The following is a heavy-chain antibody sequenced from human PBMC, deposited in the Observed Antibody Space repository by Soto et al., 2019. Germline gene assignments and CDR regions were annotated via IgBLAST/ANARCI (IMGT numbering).Heavy chain of an antibody. CDR2: INAGNGNT. CDR3: ASEYCSGGGCPLYYGMDV. J-gene: IGHJ6*02. V-gene: IGHV1-3*01. CDR1: GYTFTSYA. D-gene: IGHD2-15*01. Sequence: ASVQVSCKASGYTFTSYAMHWVRQAPGQRLEWMGWINAGNGNTKYSQKFQGRVTITRDTSASTAYMELSSLRSEDTAVYYCASEYCSGGGCPLYYGMDVWGQGTTVTVSS.